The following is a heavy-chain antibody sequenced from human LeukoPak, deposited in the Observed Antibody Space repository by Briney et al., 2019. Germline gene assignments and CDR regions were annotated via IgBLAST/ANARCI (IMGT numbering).Heavy chain of an antibody. CDR3: AREYNWNRGEWFDP. Sequence: ASVKVSCKASGYTFTGYYMHWVRQAPGQGLEWMGWINPNSGGTNYAQKFQGRVTMTRDTSISTAYMELSRLRSDDTAVYYCAREYNWNRGEWFDPWGQGTLVTVSS. D-gene: IGHD1-20*01. CDR2: INPNSGGT. CDR1: GYTFTGYY. V-gene: IGHV1-2*02. J-gene: IGHJ5*02.